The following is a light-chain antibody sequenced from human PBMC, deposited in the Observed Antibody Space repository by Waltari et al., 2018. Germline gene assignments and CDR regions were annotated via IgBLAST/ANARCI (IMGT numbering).Light chain of an antibody. CDR1: SSQLGNNA. J-gene: IGLJ1*01. V-gene: IGLV1-36*01. CDR3: CSYAGRYTFV. Sequence: QSVLTQPPSVSEAPRQRVTISCSGSSSQLGNNAVNWYQQLPGKAPKLIIYEVTKRPSGVPDRLSGSKSGNTASLTISGLQAEDEADYYCCSYAGRYTFVFGTGTKVTVL. CDR2: EVT.